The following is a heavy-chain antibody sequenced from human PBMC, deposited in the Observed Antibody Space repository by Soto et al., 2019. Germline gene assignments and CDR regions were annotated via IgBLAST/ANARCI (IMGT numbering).Heavy chain of an antibody. V-gene: IGHV1-2*02. Sequence: ASVKVSCKTSGYTFTGYYIHWVRQAPGQGLEWVGWINPNTGVRQNAQRLQGRVTITRDTSINTAYMELSSLRSDDTAVYYCARAFPIYDSSGHYWGQGTLVTVSS. D-gene: IGHD3-22*01. CDR3: ARAFPIYDSSGHY. CDR2: INPNTGVR. J-gene: IGHJ4*02. CDR1: GYTFTGYY.